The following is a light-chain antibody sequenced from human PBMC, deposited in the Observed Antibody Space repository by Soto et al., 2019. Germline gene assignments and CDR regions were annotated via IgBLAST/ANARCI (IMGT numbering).Light chain of an antibody. CDR1: SSDVGAYNY. J-gene: IGLJ1*01. Sequence: SVLPQPPLLYVCLGQWITFSYNGTSSDVGAYNYVSWYQHHQGKDHKLLIYDVNNRPSRDSNRVSGSKSGNTASLTISGLQAEDEADYYISSWTSGATYAFGRGTKFIVL. V-gene: IGLV2-14*03. CDR2: DVN. CDR3: SSWTSGATYA.